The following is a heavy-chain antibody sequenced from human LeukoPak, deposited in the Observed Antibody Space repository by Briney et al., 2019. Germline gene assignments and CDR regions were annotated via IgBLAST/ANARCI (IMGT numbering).Heavy chain of an antibody. CDR1: GGSISSGGYY. Sequence: SQTLSLTCTVSGGSISSGGYYWSWIRQHPGKGLEWIGYIYYSGSTYYNPSLKTRFTISIHTSKTKFSLTLSSVTAPDTAVYYCARAPTSMRQGTSHFDYWGQGTLVTVSS. V-gene: IGHV4-31*03. CDR2: IYYSGST. J-gene: IGHJ4*02. CDR3: ARAPTSMRQGTSHFDY. D-gene: IGHD1-1*01.